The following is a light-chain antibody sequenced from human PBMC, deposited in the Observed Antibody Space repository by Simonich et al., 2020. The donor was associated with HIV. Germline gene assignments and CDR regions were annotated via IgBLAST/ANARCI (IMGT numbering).Light chain of an antibody. J-gene: IGLJ2*01. V-gene: IGLV3-25*03. CDR3: QSADSSGTYVL. Sequence: SYELTQPPSVSVSPGQTARITCSGDALPKQYAYWYQQKPGQAPVVVIYKDSEGPAGIPERFSGSSSGTTVTLTISGVQAEDEADYYCQSADSSGTYVLFGGGTKLTVL. CDR1: ALPKQY. CDR2: KDS.